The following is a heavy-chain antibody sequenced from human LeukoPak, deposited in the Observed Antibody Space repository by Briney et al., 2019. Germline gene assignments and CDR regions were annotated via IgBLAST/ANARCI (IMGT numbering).Heavy chain of an antibody. CDR2: ISHVGSDV. CDR3: ARAAPAVADL. Sequence: PGGSLRLSCAAYGFTLRDYNMHWVRQAPGKGLEWVAFISHVGSDVYYAGSVKGRLTISRDNAKNTLYQQMNSLTTEDTGVYYCARAAPAVADLWGQGTTVTVSS. D-gene: IGHD6-19*01. CDR1: GFTLRDYN. J-gene: IGHJ3*01. V-gene: IGHV3-30*04.